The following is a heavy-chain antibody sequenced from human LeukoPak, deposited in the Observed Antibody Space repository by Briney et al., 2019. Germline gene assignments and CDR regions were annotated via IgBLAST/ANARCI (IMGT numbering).Heavy chain of an antibody. CDR1: GFTFSSYW. J-gene: IGHJ6*02. V-gene: IGHV3-7*01. D-gene: IGHD1-14*01. Sequence: DPGGSLRLSCAASGFTFSSYWMSWVRQAPGKGLEWVANIKQDGSEKYYVDSVKGRFTISRDNAKNSLYLQMNSLRAEDTAVYYCARLGLGINYYYGMDVWGQGTTVTVSS. CDR2: IKQDGSEK. CDR3: ARLGLGINYYYGMDV.